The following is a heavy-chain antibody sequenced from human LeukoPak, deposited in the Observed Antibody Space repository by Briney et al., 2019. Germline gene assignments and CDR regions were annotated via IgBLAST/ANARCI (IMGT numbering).Heavy chain of an antibody. CDR3: ARDFYASGFYFWFDP. CDR1: GGYTGSHY. Sequence: SETLSLTCTVSGGYTGSHYWSWIRQPAGKGLEWIGRISPSGTTHYNPSLGSRVTMSVDTSKNYFSLRLSSVTAADTAVYYCARDFYASGFYFWFDPWGQGMLATVSS. CDR2: ISPSGTT. D-gene: IGHD2/OR15-2a*01. V-gene: IGHV4-4*07. J-gene: IGHJ5*02.